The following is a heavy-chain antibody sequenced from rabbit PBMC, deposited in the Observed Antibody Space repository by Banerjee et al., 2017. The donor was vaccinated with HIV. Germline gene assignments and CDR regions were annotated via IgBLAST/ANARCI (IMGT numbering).Heavy chain of an antibody. V-gene: IGHV1S40*01. D-gene: IGHD1-1*01. CDR2: IGTSSGTT. J-gene: IGHJ6*01. CDR3: ARDQYSSSSD. CDR1: GFDFSINYY. Sequence: QSLEESGGDLVKPGASLTLTCKASGFDFSINYYMSWVRQAPGKGLEWIGCIGTSSGTTWYASWAKGRFTISKTSSTTVTLQMTSLTAADTATDFCARDQYSSSSDWGPGTLVTVS.